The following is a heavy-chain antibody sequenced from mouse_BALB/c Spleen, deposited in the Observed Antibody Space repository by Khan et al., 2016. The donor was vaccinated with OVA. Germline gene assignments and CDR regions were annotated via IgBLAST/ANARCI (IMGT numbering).Heavy chain of an antibody. V-gene: IGHV5-17*02. CDR2: ISTGSYTI. Sequence: EVELVESGGGLVQPGWSRKLSCAVSGFTFSSFGMHWVRQAPEKGLEWVAYISTGSYTIYYADTVKGRFTISRDNPKNTLFLQMTSLRSEDTAMYYCARGNYYGTSYVDYWGQGTTLTVSS. CDR3: ARGNYYGTSYVDY. CDR1: GFTFSSFG. D-gene: IGHD1-1*01. J-gene: IGHJ2*01.